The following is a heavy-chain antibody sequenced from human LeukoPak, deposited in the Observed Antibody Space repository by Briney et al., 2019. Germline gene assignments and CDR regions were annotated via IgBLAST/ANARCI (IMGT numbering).Heavy chain of an antibody. Sequence: PGGSLRLSCAASGFTVSGNYMSWGRQAPGKGLGWGSVIYSGGRTYNADSVKGRLTISRHNSNNTLYLQMNSLRAEDTAVYYCAREGNSRWLKDGMDLWAQGTTVTVSS. J-gene: IGHJ6*02. CDR1: GFTVSGNY. CDR3: AREGNSRWLKDGMDL. CDR2: IYSGGRT. D-gene: IGHD6-19*01. V-gene: IGHV3-66*01.